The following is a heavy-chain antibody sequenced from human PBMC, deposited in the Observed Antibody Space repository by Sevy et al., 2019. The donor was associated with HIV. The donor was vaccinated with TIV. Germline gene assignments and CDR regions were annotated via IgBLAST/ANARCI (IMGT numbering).Heavy chain of an antibody. Sequence: GGSLRLSSSASGFTISSFWMHWVRQAPGKGPVWVSGVNSDGSTTNYADSVKGRFTMSRDSAKNTLYLQMNSLRAEDTAVYFCVAANTWEDYWGQGTLVTVSS. CDR1: GFTISSFW. CDR2: VNSDGSTT. J-gene: IGHJ4*02. D-gene: IGHD1-26*01. V-gene: IGHV3-74*01. CDR3: VAANTWEDY.